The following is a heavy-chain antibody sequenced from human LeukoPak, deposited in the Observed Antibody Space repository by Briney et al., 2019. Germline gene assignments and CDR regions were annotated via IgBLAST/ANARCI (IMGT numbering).Heavy chain of an antibody. CDR3: ARVGLDWGSIDY. V-gene: IGHV4-61*02. D-gene: IGHD3/OR15-3a*01. Sequence: SETLSLTCTVSGGSISSDSHYWSWIRQPAGKGLEWIGRVYNSGSTNYNPSLRSRVTISVDTSKNQFSLKLSSVTAADTAVYYCARVGLDWGSIDYWGQGTLVTVSS. CDR1: GGSISSDSHY. J-gene: IGHJ4*02. CDR2: VYNSGST.